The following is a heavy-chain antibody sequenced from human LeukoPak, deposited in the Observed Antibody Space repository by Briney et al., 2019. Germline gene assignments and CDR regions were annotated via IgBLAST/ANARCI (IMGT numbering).Heavy chain of an antibody. CDR1: GGTFSSYA. J-gene: IGHJ5*02. CDR3: ARVYGITMVRGVISWFDP. CDR2: IIPIFGTA. V-gene: IGHV1-69*13. D-gene: IGHD3-10*01. Sequence: SVKVSCKASGGTFSSYAISWVRQAPGQGLEWMGGIIPIFGTANYAQKFQGRVTITADESTSTAYMELSSLRSEDTAVYYCARVYGITMVRGVISWFDPWGQGTLVTVSS.